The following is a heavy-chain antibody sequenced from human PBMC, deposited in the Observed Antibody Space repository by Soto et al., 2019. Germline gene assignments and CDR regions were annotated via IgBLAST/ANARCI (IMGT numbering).Heavy chain of an antibody. Sequence: PSETLSLTCTVSGGSISSGDYYWSWIRQPPGKGLEWIGYIYYSGSTYYNPSLKSRVTISVDTSKNQFSLKLSSVTAADTAVYYCAGGSNFGEPWFDPWGQGTLVTVSS. D-gene: IGHD3-10*01. V-gene: IGHV4-30-4*01. CDR2: IYYSGST. J-gene: IGHJ5*02. CDR1: GGSISSGDYY. CDR3: AGGSNFGEPWFDP.